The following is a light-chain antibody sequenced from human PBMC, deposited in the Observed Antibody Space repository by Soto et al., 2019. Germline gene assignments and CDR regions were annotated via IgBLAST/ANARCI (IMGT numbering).Light chain of an antibody. V-gene: IGLV2-14*01. CDR3: ISYTGSSTPYV. CDR1: SGEVGRYNH. Sequence: QSALTQPASVSGSPGQSITISCAGTSGEVGRYNHVAWYQQHPGKAPKLMIYEVTKRPSGVSNRFSGSKSGNTASLNISGLQAEDEADYYCISYTGSSTPYVFGTGTKVTVL. CDR2: EVT. J-gene: IGLJ1*01.